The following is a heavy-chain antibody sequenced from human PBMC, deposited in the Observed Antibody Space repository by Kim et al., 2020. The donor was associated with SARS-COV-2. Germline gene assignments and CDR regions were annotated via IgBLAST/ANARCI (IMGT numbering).Heavy chain of an antibody. CDR1: GFTFSSYA. Sequence: GGSLRLSCAASGFTFSSYAMSWVRQAPGKGLEWVSAISGSGGSTYYADSVKDRFTISRDNSKNTLYLQMNSLRAEDTAVYYCAKARATWSIVGAMGWGQGTLVTVSS. V-gene: IGHV3-23*01. J-gene: IGHJ4*02. D-gene: IGHD1-26*01. CDR3: AKARATWSIVGAMG. CDR2: ISGSGGST.